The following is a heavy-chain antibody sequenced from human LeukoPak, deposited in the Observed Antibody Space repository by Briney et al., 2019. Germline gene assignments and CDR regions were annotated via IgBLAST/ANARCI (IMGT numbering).Heavy chain of an antibody. CDR3: AKNREEYNWYLAAYYYYYGMDV. V-gene: IGHV3-23*01. J-gene: IGHJ6*04. Sequence: GGSLRLSCAASGFTFSSYAMSWVRQAPGKGLEWVSAISGSGGSTYYADSVKGRFTISRDNSKNTLYLQMNSLRAEDTAVYYCAKNREEYNWYLAAYYYYYGMDVWGTGTTVTVSS. D-gene: IGHD1-1*01. CDR2: ISGSGGST. CDR1: GFTFSSYA.